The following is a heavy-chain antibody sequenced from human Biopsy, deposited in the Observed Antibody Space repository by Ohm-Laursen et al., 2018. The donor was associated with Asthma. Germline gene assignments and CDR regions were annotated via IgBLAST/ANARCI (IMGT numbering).Heavy chain of an antibody. CDR1: GFSFSNYG. V-gene: IGHV3-30*18. CDR3: AKDVFPGWELRRGPDY. J-gene: IGHJ4*02. Sequence: SLRLSCAASGFSFSNYGMHWVRQAPGKGLDWVAVISFDGSNKNYTDSVKGRFTISRDNSRNTLHLQMNSLRAEDTAVYFCAKDVFPGWELRRGPDYWGQGTLVTVSS. CDR2: ISFDGSNK. D-gene: IGHD1-26*01.